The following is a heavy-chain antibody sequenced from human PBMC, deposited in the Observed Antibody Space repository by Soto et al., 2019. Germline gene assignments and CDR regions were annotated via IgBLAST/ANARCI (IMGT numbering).Heavy chain of an antibody. CDR3: ARDWGAY. CDR2: ISYDGSNK. CDR1: GFTFSSYA. J-gene: IGHJ4*02. Sequence: QVQLVESGGGVVQPGRSLRLSCAASGFTFSSYAMHWVRQAPGKGLEWVAVISYDGSNKYYADSVKGRFTISRDNSKNTLYLQMNSLRAEDTAVYYCARDWGAYWGQGTLVTVSS. D-gene: IGHD3-16*01. V-gene: IGHV3-30-3*01.